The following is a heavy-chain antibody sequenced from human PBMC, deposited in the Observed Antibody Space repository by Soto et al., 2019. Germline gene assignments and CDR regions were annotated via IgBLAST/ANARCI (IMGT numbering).Heavy chain of an antibody. D-gene: IGHD2-15*01. V-gene: IGHV1-2*02. Sequence: ASVKVSCKASGYTFTGYYMHWVRQAPGQGLEWMGWINPNSGGTNYAQKFQGRVTMTRDTSISTAYMELSRLRSDDTAVYYCARSGFFRYCSGGSCYHNWFDPWGQGTLVTVSS. J-gene: IGHJ5*02. CDR2: INPNSGGT. CDR3: ARSGFFRYCSGGSCYHNWFDP. CDR1: GYTFTGYY.